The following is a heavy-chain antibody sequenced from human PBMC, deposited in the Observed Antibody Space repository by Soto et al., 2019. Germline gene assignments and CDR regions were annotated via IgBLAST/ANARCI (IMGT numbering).Heavy chain of an antibody. Sequence: QAQLVESGGGVVQPGRSLRLSCVDSGFTFSSYGMHWVRQAPGKGLEWVAGISYDGRNEFYEDSVKGRFTISRDNSKSTLYLQMNSLRPEDTAVYYCAKDGYYYESRGYYVWDHWGQGALVIVSS. D-gene: IGHD3-22*01. CDR1: GFTFSSYG. CDR2: ISYDGRNE. V-gene: IGHV3-30*18. CDR3: AKDGYYYESRGYYVWDH. J-gene: IGHJ4*02.